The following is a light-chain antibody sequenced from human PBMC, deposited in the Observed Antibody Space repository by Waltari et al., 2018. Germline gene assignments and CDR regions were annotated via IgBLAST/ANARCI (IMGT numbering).Light chain of an antibody. CDR2: YDS. CDR1: KIGRKR. CDR3: LVWHSTTDHHGV. V-gene: IGLV3-21*04. Sequence: SYVVTQSPSVSVAPGETARITCGGDKIGRKREHWYQQRPGQAPVLVISYDSDRPSGIPERFSGSNSGNTATLTISWVEADDEADYYCLVWHSTTDHHGVFGGGTKLTVL. J-gene: IGLJ2*01.